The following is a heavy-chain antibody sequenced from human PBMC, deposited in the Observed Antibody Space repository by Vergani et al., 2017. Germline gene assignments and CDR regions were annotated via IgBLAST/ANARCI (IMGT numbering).Heavy chain of an antibody. V-gene: IGHV4-31*03. J-gene: IGHJ4*02. CDR2: SYYSGST. D-gene: IGHD3-3*01. CDR3: ARAGPTYDFWSGYYMG. Sequence: QVQLQESGPGLVKPSPTLSLTCTVSGGSISSGGYYWICLRQHPGKGLVWIGYSYYSGSTYSNPSRKSRVTISVDTSKNQFSLKLCSVTAADTAVYYCARAGPTYDFWSGYYMGWGQGSLVTVSS. CDR1: GGSISSGGYY.